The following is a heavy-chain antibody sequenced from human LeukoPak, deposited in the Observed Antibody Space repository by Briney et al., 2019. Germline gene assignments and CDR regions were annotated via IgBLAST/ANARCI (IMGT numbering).Heavy chain of an antibody. J-gene: IGHJ3*02. V-gene: IGHV4-34*01. CDR2: INHSGST. CDR3: ARTWFGAFDI. Sequence: SETLSLTCIVSGGSPSTGDYYWSWIRQPPGKGLEWIGEINHSGSTNYNPSLKSRVTISVDTSKNQFSLKLSSVTAADTAVYYCARTWFGAFDIWGQGTMVTVSS. D-gene: IGHD3-10*01. CDR1: GGSPSTGDYY.